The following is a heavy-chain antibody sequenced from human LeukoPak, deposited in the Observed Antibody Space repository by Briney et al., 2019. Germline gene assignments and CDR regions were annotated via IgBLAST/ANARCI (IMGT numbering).Heavy chain of an antibody. V-gene: IGHV4-39*01. J-gene: IGHJ6*02. D-gene: IGHD3-3*02. Sequence: PSETLSLTCTVSGGSISSSSYYWGWIRQPPGEGLEWIGSIYYSGSTYYNPSLKSRVTISVDTSKNQFSLKLSSVTAAGTAVYYCARHVLAWGGGVDVWGQGTTVTVSS. CDR3: ARHVLAWGGGVDV. CDR2: IYYSGST. CDR1: GGSISSSSYY.